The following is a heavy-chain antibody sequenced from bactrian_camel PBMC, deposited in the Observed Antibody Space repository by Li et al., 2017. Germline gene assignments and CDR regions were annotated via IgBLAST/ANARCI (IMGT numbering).Heavy chain of an antibody. D-gene: IGHD3*01. V-gene: IGHV3S40*01. CDR2: IGSGGGTT. J-gene: IGHJ4*01. CDR3: AADGGDGYCSNGYWVHNH. CDR1: GYTSSSRC. Sequence: VQLVESGGGSVQAGGSLRLSCAASGYTSSSRCMAWLRQAPGKEREGVGVIGSGGGTTFYADSVKGRFFISQDASKRAVFLQMNNLKPEDSAVYYCAADGGDGYCSNGYWVHNHWGQGTQVTVS.